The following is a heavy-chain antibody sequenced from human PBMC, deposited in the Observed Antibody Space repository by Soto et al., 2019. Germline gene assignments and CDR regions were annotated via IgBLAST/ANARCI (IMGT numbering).Heavy chain of an antibody. J-gene: IGHJ4*02. Sequence: GGSLRLSCVASGFTFSIYEMNWIRQAPGKGLEWISYISSSDNTIHYADSVKGRFTISRDYARNSLYLQMNSLRAEDTAVYYCARESSSSGWLEYWGQGXLVTVSS. D-gene: IGHD6-19*01. CDR3: ARESSSSGWLEY. CDR2: ISSSDNTI. V-gene: IGHV3-48*03. CDR1: GFTFSIYE.